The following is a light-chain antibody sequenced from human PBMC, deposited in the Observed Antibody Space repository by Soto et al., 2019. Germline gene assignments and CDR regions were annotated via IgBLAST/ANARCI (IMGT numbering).Light chain of an antibody. CDR1: SGHSNYA. J-gene: IGLJ2*01. Sequence: QPVLTQSPSASASLGASVKLTCTLSSGHSNYAIAWHQQQPEKGPRFLMKLNSDGSHSKGDGIPARFSGSSSGAERYLTISTLQSEDEADYYCQTWVTGIHIFGGGTKVTVL. V-gene: IGLV4-69*01. CDR3: QTWVTGIHI. CDR2: LNSDGSH.